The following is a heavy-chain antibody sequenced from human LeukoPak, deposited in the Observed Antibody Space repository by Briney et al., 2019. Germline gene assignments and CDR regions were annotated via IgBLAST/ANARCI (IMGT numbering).Heavy chain of an antibody. CDR3: AKDLDIVVVPVPLYYFDY. J-gene: IGHJ4*02. CDR2: ISSSGGST. D-gene: IGHD2-2*03. Sequence: GGSLRLSCAASGFTFSSYAMSWVRQAPGKGLEWVSAISSSGGSTYYADSVKGRFTISRDNSKNTLYLQMNSLRAEDTAVYYCAKDLDIVVVPVPLYYFDYWGQGTLVTVSS. CDR1: GFTFSSYA. V-gene: IGHV3-23*01.